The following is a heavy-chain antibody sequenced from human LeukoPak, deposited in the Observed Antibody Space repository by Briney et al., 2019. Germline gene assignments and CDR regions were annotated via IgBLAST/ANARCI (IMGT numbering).Heavy chain of an antibody. D-gene: IGHD5-24*01. V-gene: IGHV4-61*02. CDR1: GGSISSGSYF. J-gene: IGHJ3*02. CDR2: INTSGTT. Sequence: SETLSLTCTVSGGSISSGSYFWSWIRQPAGKGLEWIGRINTSGTTDYNPSLKSRVTISVDTPKNQLFLKLSSVTAADTAVYYCARVPSTIDAFDIWGQGTMVTVSS. CDR3: ARVPSTIDAFDI.